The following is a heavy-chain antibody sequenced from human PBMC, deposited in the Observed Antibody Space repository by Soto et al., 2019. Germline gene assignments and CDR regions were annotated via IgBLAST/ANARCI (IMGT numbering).Heavy chain of an antibody. V-gene: IGHV3-74*01. CDR3: ARGEVRGVIKSHYYYYGMDV. D-gene: IGHD3-10*01. CDR2: INSDGSST. CDR1: GFTFSSYW. J-gene: IGHJ6*02. Sequence: LRLSCAASGFTFSSYWMHWVRQAPGKGLVWVSRINSDGSSTSYADSVKGRFTISRDNAKNTLYLQMNSLRAEDTAVYYCARGEVRGVIKSHYYYYGMDVWGQGTTVTVSS.